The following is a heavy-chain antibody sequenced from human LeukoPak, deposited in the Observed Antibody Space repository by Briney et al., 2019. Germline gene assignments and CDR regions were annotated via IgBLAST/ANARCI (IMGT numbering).Heavy chain of an antibody. CDR3: ARVADGDYDGGLDYYYYMDV. Sequence: SETLSLTCAVYGGSFSGYYWSWIRQPPGKGLEWIGEINHSGSTNYNPSLTSRVTISVDTSKNQFSLKQSSVTAADTAVYYCARVADGDYDGGLDYYYYMDVWGKGTTVTVSS. D-gene: IGHD4-17*01. CDR1: GGSFSGYY. J-gene: IGHJ6*03. V-gene: IGHV4-34*01. CDR2: INHSGST.